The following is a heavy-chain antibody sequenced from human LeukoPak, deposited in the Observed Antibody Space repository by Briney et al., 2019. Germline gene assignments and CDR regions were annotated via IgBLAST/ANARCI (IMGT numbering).Heavy chain of an antibody. V-gene: IGHV1-18*01. Sequence: ASVKVSCKASGYTFTSYGISWVRQAPGQGLEWMGWISAYNGNTNYAQKLQGRVTMTTDTSTSTAYMELRSLRSDDTAGYYCARVRGKHPGGYEFDHWGQGTLVTVSS. CDR1: GYTFTSYG. D-gene: IGHD5-12*01. CDR3: ARVRGKHPGGYEFDH. CDR2: ISAYNGNT. J-gene: IGHJ4*02.